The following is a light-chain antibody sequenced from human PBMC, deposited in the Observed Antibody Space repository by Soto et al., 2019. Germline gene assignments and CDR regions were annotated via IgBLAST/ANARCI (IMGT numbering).Light chain of an antibody. V-gene: IGKV1-5*01. J-gene: IGKJ2*01. CDR2: DGS. Sequence: DIQMTQSPSTLSASVGDRVTITCRASQRISSWLAWHQQKPGKAPRLLIYDGSNLESGVPSRFSGSGSGTEFTLTIGSLQPDDFATYFCQQYNSYPYTFAQGTKLDIK. CDR3: QQYNSYPYT. CDR1: QRISSW.